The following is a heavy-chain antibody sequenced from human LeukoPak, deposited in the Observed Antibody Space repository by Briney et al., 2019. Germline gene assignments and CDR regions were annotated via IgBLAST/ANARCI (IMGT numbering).Heavy chain of an antibody. CDR1: GYTFTSYW. J-gene: IGHJ6*02. V-gene: IGHV5-10-1*01. CDR2: IDPSDSYT. Sequence: GESLKISRKGSGYTFTSYWISWVRQMPGKGLEWMGRIDPSDSYTNYSPSFQGHVTISADKSISTAYLQWSSLKASDTAMYYCARSSRNSFSSFRDVWGQGTTVTVSS. CDR3: ARSSRNSFSSFRDV. D-gene: IGHD4-23*01.